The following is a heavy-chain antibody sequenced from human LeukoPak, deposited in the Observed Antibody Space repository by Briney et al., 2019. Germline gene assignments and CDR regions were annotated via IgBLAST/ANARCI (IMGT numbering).Heavy chain of an antibody. D-gene: IGHD4-23*01. CDR3: ARTPGGNSRAWFDP. Sequence: SVRVSCKASGGTFSSYAISWVRQTPGQGLEWMGRIIPILGIANYAQKFQGRVTITADKSTSTAYMELSSLRSEDTAVYYCARTPGGNSRAWFDPWGQGTLVTVSS. CDR2: IIPILGIA. V-gene: IGHV1-69*04. J-gene: IGHJ5*02. CDR1: GGTFSSYA.